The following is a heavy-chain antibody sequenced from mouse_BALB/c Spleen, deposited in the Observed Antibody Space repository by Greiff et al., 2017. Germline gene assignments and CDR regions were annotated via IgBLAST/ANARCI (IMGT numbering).Heavy chain of an antibody. CDR1: GYAFTNYL. CDR2: INPGSGGT. J-gene: IGHJ4*01. V-gene: IGHV1-54*01. D-gene: IGHD2-14*01. CDR3: ARRRYDNGDYAMDY. Sequence: VQLVESGAELVRPGTSVKVSCKASGYAFTNYLIEWVKQRPGQGLEWIGVINPGSGGTNYNEKFKGKATLTADKSSSTAYMQLSSLTSDDSAVYFCARRRYDNGDYAMDYWGQGTSVTVSS.